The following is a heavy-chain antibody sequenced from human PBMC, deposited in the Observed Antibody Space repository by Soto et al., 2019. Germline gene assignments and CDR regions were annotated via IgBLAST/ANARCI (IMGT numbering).Heavy chain of an antibody. V-gene: IGHV4-39*01. CDR1: GGSVYSNGHY. Sequence: SETLSLTCIVSGGSVYSNGHYWGWIRQPPGKGLEWIGSIDNNGVTNYNSSLKGRVTISRDTSKNQFSLRLTSVTAAGTAVYYCGKILVGATGHTDADSWGPGTLVTVSS. CDR3: GKILVGATGHTDADS. CDR2: IDNNGVT. D-gene: IGHD2-15*01. J-gene: IGHJ4*02.